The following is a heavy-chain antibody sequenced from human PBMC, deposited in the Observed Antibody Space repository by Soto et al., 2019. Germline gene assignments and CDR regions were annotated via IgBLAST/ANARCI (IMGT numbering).Heavy chain of an antibody. CDR1: GGTFSSYT. J-gene: IGHJ5*02. V-gene: IGHV1-69*13. D-gene: IGHD1-26*01. CDR2: IIPIFGTA. Sequence: ASVKVSCKASGGTFSSYTISWVRQAPGQGLEWMGGIIPIFGTANYAQKFQGRVTITADESTSTAYMELSSLRSEDTAVYYCARGGELPHGGYTWFDPWGQGTLVTVSS. CDR3: ARGGELPHGGYTWFDP.